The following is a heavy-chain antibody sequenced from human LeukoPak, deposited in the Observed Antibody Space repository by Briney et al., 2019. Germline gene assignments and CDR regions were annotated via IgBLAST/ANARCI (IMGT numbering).Heavy chain of an antibody. Sequence: PGGSLRLSCAASGFTFSSYEMNWVRQAPGKGLEWVSYISSSGSTIYYADSVKGRLTISRDNAKNSLYLQMNSLRAEDTAVYYCARTIWSGYSADAFDIWGQGTMVTVSS. CDR2: ISSSGSTI. V-gene: IGHV3-48*03. CDR1: GFTFSSYE. J-gene: IGHJ3*02. D-gene: IGHD3-3*01. CDR3: ARTIWSGYSADAFDI.